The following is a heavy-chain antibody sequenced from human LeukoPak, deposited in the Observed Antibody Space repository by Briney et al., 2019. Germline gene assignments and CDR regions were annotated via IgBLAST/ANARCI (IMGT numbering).Heavy chain of an antibody. D-gene: IGHD3-22*01. CDR2: IKKDASET. CDR3: ARGYYYDSSGYYVDALDI. CDR1: GFTFSNNW. Sequence: GGSLRLSCPAAGFTFSNNWMTWVRQAQGEGREWVASIKKDASETYYVNSVKGRLTISRDNAKNSLYLKMSSLRDEETAVYYCARGYYYDSSGYYVDALDIWGQGTMVTVSS. V-gene: IGHV3-7*04. J-gene: IGHJ3*02.